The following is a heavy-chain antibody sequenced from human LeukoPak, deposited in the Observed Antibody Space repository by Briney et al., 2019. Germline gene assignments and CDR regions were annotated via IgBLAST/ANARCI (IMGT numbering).Heavy chain of an antibody. D-gene: IGHD3-9*01. CDR2: LYNSGST. CDR1: GGSINSSSYY. J-gene: IGHJ4*02. Sequence: SETLSLTCTVSGGSINSSSYYWGWIRQPPGKGLEWIGSLYNSGSTYYNPSLKSRVTISVDTSKNQFSLKLSSVTAADTAVYYCARRPYDILTGYYNPIDYWGQGTLVTVSS. V-gene: IGHV4-39*01. CDR3: ARRPYDILTGYYNPIDY.